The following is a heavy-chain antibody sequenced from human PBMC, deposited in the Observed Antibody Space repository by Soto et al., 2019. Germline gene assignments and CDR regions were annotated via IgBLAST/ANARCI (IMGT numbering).Heavy chain of an antibody. CDR1: GGPISSGGYY. D-gene: IGHD3-3*01. CDR3: ARVGTIXGVVTGKEDYYYYGMDV. J-gene: IGHJ6*02. CDR2: IYYSGST. V-gene: IGHV4-31*03. Sequence: PSETLSLTCTVSGGPISSGGYYWSWIRQHPGKGLEWIGYIYYSGSTYYNPSLKSRVTISVDTSKNQFSLKLSSVTAADTAVYYCARVGTIXGVVTGKEDYYYYGMDVWGQGTTVTVSS.